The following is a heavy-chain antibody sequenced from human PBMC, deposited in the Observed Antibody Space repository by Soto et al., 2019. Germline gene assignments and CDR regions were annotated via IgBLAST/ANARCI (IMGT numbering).Heavy chain of an antibody. V-gene: IGHV4-61*01. CDR2: IYYSGST. CDR1: GGSVSSGSYY. Sequence: QVQLQESGPGLVKPSETLSLTCTVSGGSVSSGSYYWSWIRQPPGKGLEWIGYIYYSGSTNYNPSLQSRVPISVDTSKNQFSLKLSSVTAADTAVYYCARDLGSGNFDYWGQGTLVTVSS. J-gene: IGHJ4*02. CDR3: ARDLGSGNFDY. D-gene: IGHD3-3*01.